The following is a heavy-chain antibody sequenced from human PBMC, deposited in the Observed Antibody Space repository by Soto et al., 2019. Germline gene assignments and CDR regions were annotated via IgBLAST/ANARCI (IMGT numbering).Heavy chain of an antibody. CDR2: INPSGGST. CDR3: ARGYSGSYYGYCYYYAMDV. D-gene: IGHD1-26*01. CDR1: GYTFTSYY. J-gene: IGHJ6*02. V-gene: IGHV1-46*01. Sequence: ASVKVSCKASGYTFTSYYMHWVRQAPGQGLEWMGIINPSGGSTSYAQKFQGRVTMTRDTSTSTVYMELSSLRSEDTAVYSCARGYSGSYYGYCYYYAMDVWGQGTTVTVSS.